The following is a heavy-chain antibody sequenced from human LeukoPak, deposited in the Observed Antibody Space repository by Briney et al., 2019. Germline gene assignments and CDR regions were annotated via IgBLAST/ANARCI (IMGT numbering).Heavy chain of an antibody. J-gene: IGHJ6*03. Sequence: PGGSLRLSCAASGFTFSSYGMSWVRQAPGKGLEWVSAISGSGGSTYYADSVKGRFTISRDNSKNTLYLQMNSLRVEDTAVYYCAKEGTARMGRYYYYYYMDVWGKGTTVTVSS. V-gene: IGHV3-23*01. CDR3: AKEGTARMGRYYYYYYMDV. D-gene: IGHD6-6*01. CDR2: ISGSGGST. CDR1: GFTFSSYG.